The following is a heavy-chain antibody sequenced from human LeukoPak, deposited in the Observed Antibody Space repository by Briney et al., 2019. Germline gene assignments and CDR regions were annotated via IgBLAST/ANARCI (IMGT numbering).Heavy chain of an antibody. CDR2: ISAYIGNT. D-gene: IGHD2-21*02. CDR3: AREEIAPTYCGGDCRLPADP. Sequence: ASVKVSCKASGYTFTSYGISWVRQAPGQGLEWMGWISAYIGNTNYAQKLQGRVTMTTDTSTSTAYMELRSLRSDDTAVYYCAREEIAPTYCGGDCRLPADPWGQGTLVTVSS. CDR1: GYTFTSYG. J-gene: IGHJ5*02. V-gene: IGHV1-18*01.